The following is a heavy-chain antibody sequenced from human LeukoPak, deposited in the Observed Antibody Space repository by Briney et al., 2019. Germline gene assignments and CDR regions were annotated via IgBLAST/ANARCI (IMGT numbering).Heavy chain of an antibody. J-gene: IGHJ4*02. CDR1: GFTFSSYW. D-gene: IGHD3-22*01. CDR2: IKQDGSEK. V-gene: IGHV3-7*01. Sequence: GGSLRLSCAASGFTFSSYWMTWVRQAPEKGLEWVANIKQDGSEKYYVASVKGRFTISRDNAKNSLYLQMSSLRAEDTAVYYCAKVGDYYDGSGWFDYWGQGTLVTVSS. CDR3: AKVGDYYDGSGWFDY.